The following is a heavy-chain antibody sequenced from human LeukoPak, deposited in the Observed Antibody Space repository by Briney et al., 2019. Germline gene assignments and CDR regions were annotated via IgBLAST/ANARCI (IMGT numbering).Heavy chain of an antibody. D-gene: IGHD5-12*01. CDR3: ARDQGYSGYGALDY. Sequence: PSETLSLTCSVSGDSISSYFWAWIRQPPGKGLEWIGHVCYNGTTNYNPSLRNRVAISIDTSKNQFSLKLNSATAADTAVYYCARDQGYSGYGALDYWGQGTLVTVSS. V-gene: IGHV4-59*01. J-gene: IGHJ4*02. CDR1: GDSISSYF. CDR2: VCYNGTT.